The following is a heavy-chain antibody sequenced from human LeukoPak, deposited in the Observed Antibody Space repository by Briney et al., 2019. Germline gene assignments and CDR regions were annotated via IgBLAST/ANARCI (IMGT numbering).Heavy chain of an antibody. J-gene: IGHJ4*02. CDR1: GFTVSSSY. D-gene: IGHD3-10*01. CDR3: ARGGVPAYFDY. CDR2: IHTGGIT. V-gene: IGHV3-66*01. Sequence: PGRSLRLSCAASGFTVSSSYMSWVRQAPGKGLEWVSVIHTGGITYYADSVKGRFSISRDNSKNTLYLQMNSLRVEDTALYYCARGGVPAYFDYWGQGALVTVSS.